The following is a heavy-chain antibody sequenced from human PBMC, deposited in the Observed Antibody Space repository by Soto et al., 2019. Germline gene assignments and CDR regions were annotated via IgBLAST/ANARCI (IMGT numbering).Heavy chain of an antibody. D-gene: IGHD2-2*01. Sequence: GWLRQPPGKGLEWIGSIYYSGNTYNNPSLKSRDTISIDTSNNQFSLKLTSVTAADTAVYYCARRPVVPAFFFQAEDGIRDL. V-gene: IGHV4-39*01. CDR3: ARRPVVPAFFFQAEDGIRDL. J-gene: IGHJ2*01. CDR2: IYYSGNT.